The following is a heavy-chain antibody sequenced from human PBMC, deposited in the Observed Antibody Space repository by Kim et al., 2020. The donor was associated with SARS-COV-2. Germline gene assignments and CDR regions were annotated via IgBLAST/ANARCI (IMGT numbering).Heavy chain of an antibody. D-gene: IGHD4-4*01. CDR3: AKGDYSNHPDNY. V-gene: IGHV3-33*06. Sequence: YYADSVKGRFSISRDNSKNTLYLQMNSLRAEDTAIYYCAKGDYSNHPDNYWGQGTLVTVSS. J-gene: IGHJ4*02.